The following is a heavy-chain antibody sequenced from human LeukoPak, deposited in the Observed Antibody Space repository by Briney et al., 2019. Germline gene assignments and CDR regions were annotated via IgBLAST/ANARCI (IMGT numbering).Heavy chain of an antibody. Sequence: GGSLRLSCAASGFTFTNYWMHWVRQAPGMGLVWVSRLPPDELGIIYADSVKGRFTVSRDNAKNTVYLQMNNLRVDDTAMYYCVGTIASRGSEYWGQGALVTISS. V-gene: IGHV3-74*01. CDR1: GFTFTNYW. D-gene: IGHD6-6*01. CDR2: LPPDELGI. J-gene: IGHJ4*02. CDR3: VGTIASRGSEY.